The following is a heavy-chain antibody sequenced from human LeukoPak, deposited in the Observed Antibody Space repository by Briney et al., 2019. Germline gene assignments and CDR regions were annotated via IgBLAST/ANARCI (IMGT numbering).Heavy chain of an antibody. J-gene: IGHJ4*02. V-gene: IGHV1-18*01. Sequence: GASVKVSCKASGYTFTSYGISWVRQAPGRGLEWMGRISAYNGNTNYAQKLQGRVTMTTDTSTSTAYMELRSLRSDDTVVYYCARDREYYYGSGRATRYFDYWGQGTLVTVSS. CDR3: ARDREYYYGSGRATRYFDY. D-gene: IGHD3-10*01. CDR1: GYTFTSYG. CDR2: ISAYNGNT.